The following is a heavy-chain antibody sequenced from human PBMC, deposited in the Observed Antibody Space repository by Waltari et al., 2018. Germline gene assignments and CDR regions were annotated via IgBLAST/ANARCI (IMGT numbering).Heavy chain of an antibody. D-gene: IGHD3-10*01. CDR2: ISRSGGGT. J-gene: IGHJ4*02. CDR1: GFTFDHYA. CDR3: ARVIGSGSYHYFDY. V-gene: IGHV3-23*01. Sequence: EVQLLESGGTLVQPGGSLRLSCEASGFTFDHYALTWVRQAPGKGLEGVSVISRSGGGTYLAESLKGRFSISRDNAKNTLFLKMSSLRVEDTAMYYCARVIGSGSYHYFDYWGQGTLVTVSS.